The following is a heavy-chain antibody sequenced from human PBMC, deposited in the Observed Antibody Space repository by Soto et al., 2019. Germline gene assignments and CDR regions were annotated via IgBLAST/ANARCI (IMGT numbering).Heavy chain of an antibody. J-gene: IGHJ4*02. CDR2: ISAYNGNT. CDR1: GYTFTRYG. Sequence: ASVKVSCKASGYTFTRYGISWVRQAPGQGLEWMGWISAYNGNTNYAQKLQGRVTMTTDTSTSTAYMELRSLRSDDTAVYYCARDTYCYGSGSYPPVYWGQGTLVTVSS. CDR3: ARDTYCYGSGSYPPVY. V-gene: IGHV1-18*01. D-gene: IGHD3-10*01.